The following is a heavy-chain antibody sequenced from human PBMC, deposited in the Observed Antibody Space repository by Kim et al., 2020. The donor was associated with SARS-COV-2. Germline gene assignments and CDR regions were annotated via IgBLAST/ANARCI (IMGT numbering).Heavy chain of an antibody. V-gene: IGHV3-30*01. J-gene: IGHJ4*02. Sequence: ADSVKGRFTTSRDNSKNTLYLQMNSLRAEDTAVYYCAREGSVAIYYFDYWGQGTLVTVSS. CDR3: AREGSVAIYYFDY. D-gene: IGHD3-10*01.